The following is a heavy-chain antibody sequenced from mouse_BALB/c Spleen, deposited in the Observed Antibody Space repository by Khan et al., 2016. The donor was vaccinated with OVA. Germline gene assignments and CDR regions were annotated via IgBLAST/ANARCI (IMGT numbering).Heavy chain of an antibody. CDR2: INPTTGYT. D-gene: IGHD1-1*01. CDR3: ARRGLRWDFDY. V-gene: IGHV1-7*01. CDR1: GYTFINYW. Sequence: QVQLKESGAELAKPGASVKMSCKASGYTFINYWMNWVKRRPGQGLEWIGYINPTTGYTEYNLKFKDKATLTADKSSSTAHMQLSSLTSEDSTVYYCARRGLRWDFDYWGQGTTLTVSS. J-gene: IGHJ2*01.